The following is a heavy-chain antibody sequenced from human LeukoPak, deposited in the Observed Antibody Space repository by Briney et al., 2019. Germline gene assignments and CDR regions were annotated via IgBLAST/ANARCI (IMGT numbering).Heavy chain of an antibody. CDR1: RFTFSSYS. V-gene: IGHV3-48*01. CDR3: AREGYDFWSGYRNYFDY. J-gene: IGHJ4*02. CDR2: ISSSSSTI. Sequence: PGGSLRLSCAASRFTFSSYSMNWVRQAPGKGLEWVSYISSSSSTIYYADSVKGRFTISRDNAKNSLYLQMNSLRAEDTAVYYCAREGYDFWSGYRNYFDYWGQGTLVTVSS. D-gene: IGHD3-3*01.